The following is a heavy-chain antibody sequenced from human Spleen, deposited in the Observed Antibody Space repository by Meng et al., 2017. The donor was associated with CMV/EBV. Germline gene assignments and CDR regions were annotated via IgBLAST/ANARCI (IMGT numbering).Heavy chain of an antibody. Sequence: GGSLRLSCAASGFTFYDFWMTWVRQAPGKGLEWVSSISSSSSYIYYADSVKGRFTISRDNAKNSLYLQMNSLRAEDTAVYYCARERYSSTSHGMDVWGQGTTVTVSS. CDR1: GFTFYDFW. J-gene: IGHJ6*02. D-gene: IGHD6-13*01. CDR2: ISSSSSYI. V-gene: IGHV3-21*01. CDR3: ARERYSSTSHGMDV.